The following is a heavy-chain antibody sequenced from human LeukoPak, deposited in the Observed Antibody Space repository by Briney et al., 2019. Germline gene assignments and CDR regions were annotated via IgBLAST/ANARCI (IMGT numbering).Heavy chain of an antibody. CDR3: ARDRPNYYDSSGHYYRRDGDY. Sequence: ETLSLTCTVSGGSISSYYWSWIRQPPGKGLEWVSSITSRDGTTYYADSVKGRFTISRDNSENTLFLQMNSLRAEDTAVYYCARDRPNYYDSSGHYYRRDGDYWGQGTLVTVSS. V-gene: IGHV3-23*01. D-gene: IGHD3-22*01. J-gene: IGHJ4*02. CDR2: ITSRDGTT. CDR1: GGSISSYY.